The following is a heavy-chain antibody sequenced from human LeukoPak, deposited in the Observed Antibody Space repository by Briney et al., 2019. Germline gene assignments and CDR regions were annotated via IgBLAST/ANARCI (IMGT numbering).Heavy chain of an antibody. J-gene: IGHJ4*02. Sequence: GGSLRLSCAASGFTFSSYDMTWVRQAPGRGLEWVSSIRPSGDNTYYGDSVKGRFTISRDNSKNTLYLQMNSLRAEDTAVYYCANDRPDDYGDYVRFDYWGQGTLVTVSS. CDR2: IRPSGDNT. V-gene: IGHV3-23*01. CDR1: GFTFSSYD. CDR3: ANDRPDDYGDYVRFDY. D-gene: IGHD4-17*01.